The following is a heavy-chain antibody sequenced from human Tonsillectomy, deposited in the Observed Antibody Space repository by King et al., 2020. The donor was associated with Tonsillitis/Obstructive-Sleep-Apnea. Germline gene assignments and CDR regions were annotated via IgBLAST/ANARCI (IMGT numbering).Heavy chain of an antibody. Sequence: VQLVESGGGLVKPGGSLRLSCAASGFAFHYYTLEWVRQAPGKGLDWVSSIDVTGNHIYYAYSVKGRFTVSRDNTKNALYLQMTSLRAEDTALYYCTRALSTAYLDSWGQGTLVTVSS. J-gene: IGHJ4*02. CDR3: TRALSTAYLDS. V-gene: IGHV3-21*01. CDR2: IDVTGNHI. CDR1: GFAFHYYT.